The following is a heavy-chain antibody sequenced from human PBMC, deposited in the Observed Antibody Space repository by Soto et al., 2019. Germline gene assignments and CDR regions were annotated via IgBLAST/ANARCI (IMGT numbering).Heavy chain of an antibody. J-gene: IGHJ6*02. CDR2: IIPIFGTA. D-gene: IGHD3-3*01. CDR1: GGTFSSYA. CDR3: ARAHYDFWSGTDYYYYGMDV. V-gene: IGHV1-69*06. Sequence: SVKVSCKASGGTFSSYAISWVRQAPGQGLEWMGGIIPIFGTANYAQKFQGRVTITADKSTSTAYMELSSLRSEDTAVYYCARAHYDFWSGTDYYYYGMDVWGQWPTVTVSS.